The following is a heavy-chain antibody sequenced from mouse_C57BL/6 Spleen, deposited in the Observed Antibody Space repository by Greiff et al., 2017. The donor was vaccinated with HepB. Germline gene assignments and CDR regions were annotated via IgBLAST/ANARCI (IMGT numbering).Heavy chain of an antibody. J-gene: IGHJ4*01. CDR3: TRGGIYYGVMDY. Sequence: QVQLQQSGAELVRPGASVTLSCKASGYTFTDYEMHWVKQTPVHGLEWIGAIDPETGGTAYNQKFKGKAILTADKSSSTAYMELRSLTSEDSAVYYCTRGGIYYGVMDYWGQGTSVTVSS. V-gene: IGHV1-15*01. D-gene: IGHD2-13*01. CDR2: IDPETGGT. CDR1: GYTFTDYE.